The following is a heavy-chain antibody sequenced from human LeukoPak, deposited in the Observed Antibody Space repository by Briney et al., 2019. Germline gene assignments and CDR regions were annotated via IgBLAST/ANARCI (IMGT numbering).Heavy chain of an antibody. CDR3: ARDYLLIHYDSSGYYRDAFDL. V-gene: IGHV3-7*01. Sequence: GGSLGLSCAASGFTMSSYWMSWVRQAPGKGLEWVANIKQDGSEKYYVDSVKGRFTISRDNAKNSLYLQMNSLRAEDTAVYYCARDYLLIHYDSSGYYRDAFDLWGQGTMVTVSS. CDR1: GFTMSSYW. J-gene: IGHJ3*01. D-gene: IGHD3-22*01. CDR2: IKQDGSEK.